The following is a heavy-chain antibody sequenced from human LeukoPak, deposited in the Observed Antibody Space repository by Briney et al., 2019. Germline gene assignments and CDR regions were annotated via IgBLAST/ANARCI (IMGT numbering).Heavy chain of an antibody. J-gene: IGHJ4*02. CDR3: AKVTAGYSSGWYVGY. D-gene: IGHD6-19*01. V-gene: IGHV3-23*01. CDR1: GFTFSSYA. Sequence: GGSLRLSCTASGFTFSSYAMSWVRQAPGKGLEWVSAVSGGDGSTYYADSVKGRFTISRDNSKNTLYLQTNSLRAGDTAVYYCAKVTAGYSSGWYVGYWGQGTLVTVSS. CDR2: VSGGDGST.